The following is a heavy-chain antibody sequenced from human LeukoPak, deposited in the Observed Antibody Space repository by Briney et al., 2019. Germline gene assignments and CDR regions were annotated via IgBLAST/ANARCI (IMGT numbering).Heavy chain of an antibody. CDR3: ASSRGGGLSMDFDY. V-gene: IGHV4-59*01. CDR2: IYYSGST. J-gene: IGHJ4*02. Sequence: PSETLSLTCTVSGGSINSYYWSWIRQPPGKGLEWIGYIYYSGSTNYNPSLKSRVTISVDTSKNQFSLKLSSVTAADTAVYYCASSRGGGLSMDFDYWGQGTLVTVSS. D-gene: IGHD3-10*01. CDR1: GGSINSYY.